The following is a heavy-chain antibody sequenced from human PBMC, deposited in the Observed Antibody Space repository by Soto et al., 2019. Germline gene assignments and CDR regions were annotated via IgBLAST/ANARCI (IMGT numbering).Heavy chain of an antibody. CDR1: GDPISNYY. CDR2: LSTSGST. J-gene: IGHJ4*02. D-gene: IGHD6-6*01. V-gene: IGHV4-4*07. CDR3: RRDFDY. Sequence: PSETLSLTCNVSGDPISNYYWSWIRQPAGKGLEWIGRLSTSGSTNYNPSLKSRVTMSVDTSKNQFSLMLNSVTAADTAVYYCRRDFDYWGQGTLVTVSS.